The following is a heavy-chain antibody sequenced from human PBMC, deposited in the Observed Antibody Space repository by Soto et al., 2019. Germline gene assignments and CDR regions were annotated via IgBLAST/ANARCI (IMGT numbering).Heavy chain of an antibody. Sequence: GGSLRLSCAASGFTLTTYAMSWVRQAPWKGLEWVSSISGSGGTAYNVDSVKGRFTISRDNSKNTMYLQMNSLRAEDTALYYCAIEKVGDASVHVFDIWGQGTMVTVSS. CDR3: AIEKVGDASVHVFDI. J-gene: IGHJ3*02. D-gene: IGHD1-26*01. CDR1: GFTLTTYA. CDR2: ISGSGGTA. V-gene: IGHV3-23*01.